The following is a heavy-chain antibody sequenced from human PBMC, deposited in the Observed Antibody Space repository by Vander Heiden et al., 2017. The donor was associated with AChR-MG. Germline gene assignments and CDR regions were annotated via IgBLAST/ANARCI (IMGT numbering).Heavy chain of an antibody. CDR3: ARDREGSSCQDY. J-gene: IGHJ4*02. CDR1: GFTFSSYW. V-gene: IGHV3-7*03. D-gene: IGHD6-13*01. CDR2: IKQDGSEK. Sequence: EVQLVESGGGLVQPGGSLRLSCAAYGFTFSSYWMGWVHQAPGKGLEWVANIKQDGSEKYYVDSVKGRFTISRDNAKNSLYLQMNSLRAEDTAVYYCARDREGSSCQDYWGQGTLVTVSS.